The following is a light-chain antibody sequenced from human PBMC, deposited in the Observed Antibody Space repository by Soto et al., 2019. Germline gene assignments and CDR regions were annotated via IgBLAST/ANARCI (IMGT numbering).Light chain of an antibody. Sequence: EIVLTQSPATLSLSPGERATLPCRASLSISNSLAWYQQKPGQAPRLLIYEASNRATGIPARFSGSGSGTDFTLTISSLEPVDFAVYYCQQRGEWPPGATFGQGTRLEIK. J-gene: IGKJ5*01. CDR3: QQRGEWPPGAT. CDR1: LSISNS. CDR2: EAS. V-gene: IGKV3-11*01.